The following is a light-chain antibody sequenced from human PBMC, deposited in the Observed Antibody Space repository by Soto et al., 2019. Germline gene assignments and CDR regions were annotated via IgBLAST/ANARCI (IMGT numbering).Light chain of an antibody. CDR3: QTWGTGIHV. J-gene: IGLJ1*01. CDR2: LNSDGSH. Sequence: QSVLTQSPSASASLGASVKLTCTLSSGHSSYAIAWHQQQPGKGPRYLMKLNSDGSHSKGDGIPDRFSGSSSGAERYLIISSLQSEDEADYYCQTWGTGIHVFGTGTKVTVL. CDR1: SGHSSYA. V-gene: IGLV4-69*01.